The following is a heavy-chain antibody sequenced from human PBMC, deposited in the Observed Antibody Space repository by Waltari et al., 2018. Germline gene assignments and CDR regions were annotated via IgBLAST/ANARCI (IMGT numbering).Heavy chain of an antibody. D-gene: IGHD2-21*01. CDR1: GCSISKWSPY. CDR2: IYYTGST. CDR3: PRHGVIGTKIFDY. J-gene: IGHJ4*02. Sequence: QLQLQESGPGLVKPSATLYLPCTVSGCSISKWSPYWGWIRQPAGKGLEGIGSIYYTGSTSYNPSLKSRVTISVDTSKNQFSLKLTSVTAADTAVYYCPRHGVIGTKIFDYWGQGTLVTVSS. V-gene: IGHV4-39*01.